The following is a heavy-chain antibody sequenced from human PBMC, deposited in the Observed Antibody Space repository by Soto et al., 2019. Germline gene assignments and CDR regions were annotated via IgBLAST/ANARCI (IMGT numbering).Heavy chain of an antibody. V-gene: IGHV3-23*01. CDR3: AKTFPAYCGGDCYFDY. Sequence: EVQLLESGGGLVHPGGSLRVSCAASGFTFSTHAMSWVRQAPGKGLEWLSVISGSGGSTYYADSVKGRFTISRDNSKNTLFLQMGRLRAEDTAVYYCAKTFPAYCGGDCYFDYWGQGTLVTVSS. J-gene: IGHJ4*02. CDR2: ISGSGGST. D-gene: IGHD2-21*02. CDR1: GFTFSTHA.